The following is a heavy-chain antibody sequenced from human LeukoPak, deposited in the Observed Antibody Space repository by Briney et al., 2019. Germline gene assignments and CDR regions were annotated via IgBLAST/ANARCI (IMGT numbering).Heavy chain of an antibody. D-gene: IGHD1-14*01. CDR2: IGGSGDFT. V-gene: IGHV3-23*01. Sequence: GGSLRLSCAASGFTFSTYAMSWVRQAPGEGLEWVSAIGGSGDFTYYAEYVRGRFTISRDNSEKTLYLQMNSLRAEDTAVYYCARGHHALEVWGQGTTVTVSS. CDR3: ARGHHALEV. J-gene: IGHJ6*02. CDR1: GFTFSTYA.